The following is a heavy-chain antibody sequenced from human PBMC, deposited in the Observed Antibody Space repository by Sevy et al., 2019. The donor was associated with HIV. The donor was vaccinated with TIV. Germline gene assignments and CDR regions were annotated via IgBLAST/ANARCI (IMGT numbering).Heavy chain of an antibody. J-gene: IGHJ4*02. CDR2: ISYDGKDT. V-gene: IGHV3-30*04. CDR1: GFTLNSYA. D-gene: IGHD1-1*01. CDR3: ARAGFHCERIRNSRLFFDY. Sequence: GGSLRLSCAASGFTLNSYAMHWVRQTPVRGLEWMAVISYDGKDTYYADSVKGRFTISKDSSKNTLYLQMNSLRTEDTALYSAARAGFHCERIRNSRLFFDYWGQGTAVTVSS.